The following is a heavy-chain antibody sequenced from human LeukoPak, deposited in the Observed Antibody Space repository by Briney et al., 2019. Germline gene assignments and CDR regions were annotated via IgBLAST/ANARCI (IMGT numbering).Heavy chain of an antibody. D-gene: IGHD3-9*01. CDR1: GYTLTELS. V-gene: IGHV1-24*01. Sequence: ASVKVSCKVSGYTLTELSMHWVRQAPGKGLEWMGGFDPEDGETIYAQKFQGRVTMTEDTSTDTAYMELSSLRSEDTAVYYCACRYRNFDWLLSSLFDYWGQGTLVTVSS. CDR3: ACRYRNFDWLLSSLFDY. J-gene: IGHJ4*02. CDR2: FDPEDGET.